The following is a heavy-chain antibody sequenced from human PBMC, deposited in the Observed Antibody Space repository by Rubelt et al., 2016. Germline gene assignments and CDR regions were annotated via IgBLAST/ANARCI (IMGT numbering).Heavy chain of an antibody. CDR3: AKDRWRSSSWYRAFDI. V-gene: IGHV3-23*01. J-gene: IGHJ3*02. CDR2: ISGSGGST. Sequence: VRQAPGKGLEWVSAISGSGGSTYYADSVKGRFTISRDNSKNTLYLQMNSLRAEDTAVYYCAKDRWRSSSWYRAFDIWGQGTMVTVSS. D-gene: IGHD6-13*01.